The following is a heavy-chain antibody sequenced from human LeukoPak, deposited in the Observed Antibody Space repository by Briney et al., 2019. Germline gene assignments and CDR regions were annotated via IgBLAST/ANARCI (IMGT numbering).Heavy chain of an antibody. CDR1: GFTFSDYA. CDR3: ARDLGSGSLDY. J-gene: IGHJ4*02. Sequence: GGSLRLSCAASGFTFSDYAMTWVRQAPGKGLEWVATISGSGVMTYYADSVKGRFTVSGDNSKNTLYLQMNSLRAEDTAVYYCARDLGSGSLDYWGQGTLVTVSS. CDR2: ISGSGVMT. V-gene: IGHV3-23*01. D-gene: IGHD3-10*01.